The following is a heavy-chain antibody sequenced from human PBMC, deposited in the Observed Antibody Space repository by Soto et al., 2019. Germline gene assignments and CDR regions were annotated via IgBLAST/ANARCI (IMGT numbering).Heavy chain of an antibody. CDR2: ICNTGNTI. V-gene: IGHV3-11*01. Sequence: QVQLVESGGNLVKPGGSLRLSCAASGFTFSDYYMSWIRQAPGKGLEWVSYICNTGNTIYYADSVKGRFTISRDNAKNSLSLQMNSLRAEDTAVYYCARGSATHAYGDYLDYWGQGTLVTVSS. J-gene: IGHJ4*02. CDR3: ARGSATHAYGDYLDY. CDR1: GFTFSDYY. D-gene: IGHD4-17*01.